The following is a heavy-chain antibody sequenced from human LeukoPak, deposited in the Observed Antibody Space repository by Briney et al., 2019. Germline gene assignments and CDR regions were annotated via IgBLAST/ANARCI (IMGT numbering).Heavy chain of an antibody. CDR1: GFTFSSYA. J-gene: IGHJ4*02. V-gene: IGHV3-30-3*01. CDR3: ARDEVVPAATPFDY. D-gene: IGHD2-2*01. Sequence: GGSLRLSCAASGFTFSSYAMHWVRQAPGKGLEWEAVISYDGSNKYYADSVKGRFTISRDNIKNSLYLQMNSLRAEDTAVYYCARDEVVPAATPFDYWGQGMLVTVSS. CDR2: ISYDGSNK.